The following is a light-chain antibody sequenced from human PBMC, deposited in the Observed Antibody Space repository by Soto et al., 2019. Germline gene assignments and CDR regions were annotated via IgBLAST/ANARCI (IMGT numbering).Light chain of an antibody. CDR1: QSINAH. V-gene: IGKV3-15*01. J-gene: IGKJ1*01. CDR2: GAS. CDR3: KQYNTWLWP. Sequence: EVVMTQSPATLSVSPGERVTLSCRASQSINAHLAWYQQKPGQAPRLLIHGASTRATGIPARFSGSGFGTELTLTISSLLSEDVAVYYCKQYNTWLWPFGQGIKVEIQ.